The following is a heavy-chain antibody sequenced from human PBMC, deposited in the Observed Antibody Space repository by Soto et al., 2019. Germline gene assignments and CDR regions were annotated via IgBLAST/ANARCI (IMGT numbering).Heavy chain of an antibody. J-gene: IGHJ6*03. CDR3: ARGGHCSSTSCYTFSDYYYMDV. D-gene: IGHD2-2*02. V-gene: IGHV3-33*01. Sequence: GGSLRLSCAASGFTFSSYGMHWVRQAPGKGLEWVAVIWYDGSNKYYADSVKGRFTISRDNSKNTLYLQMNSLRAEDTAVYYCARGGHCSSTSCYTFSDYYYMDVWGKGTKVTVSS. CDR1: GFTFSSYG. CDR2: IWYDGSNK.